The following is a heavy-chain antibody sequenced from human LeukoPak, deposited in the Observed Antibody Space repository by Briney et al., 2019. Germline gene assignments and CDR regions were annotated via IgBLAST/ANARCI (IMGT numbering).Heavy chain of an antibody. V-gene: IGHV1-2*02. CDR1: GYTFTGDY. CDR3: AREEVGDSSGNFDY. CDR2: INPKSGDT. D-gene: IGHD3-22*01. Sequence: ASVKVSCKASGYTFTGDYMHWVRQAPGQGPEWMGWINPKSGDTNYAQKFQGRVTMTRDTSISTAYMELSRLRSDDTAVYYCAREEVGDSSGNFDYWGQGTLVTVSS. J-gene: IGHJ4*02.